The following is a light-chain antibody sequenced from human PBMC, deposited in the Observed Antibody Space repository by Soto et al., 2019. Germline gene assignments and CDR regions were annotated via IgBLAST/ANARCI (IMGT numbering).Light chain of an antibody. CDR2: GAS. J-gene: IGKJ1*01. CDR3: HQHTKWPPKT. CDR1: QSVSTN. Sequence: EMVMTQSPATLSVSPGERATLFCSASQSVSTNLAWYQQKPGQPPRLLIYGASTRATGIPARFSGSGSGTAFTLTISSLQSEDFAIYYGHQHTKWPPKTFGQGTKVEIK. V-gene: IGKV3-15*01.